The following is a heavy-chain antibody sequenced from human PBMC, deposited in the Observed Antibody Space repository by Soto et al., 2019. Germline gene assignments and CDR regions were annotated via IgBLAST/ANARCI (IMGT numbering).Heavy chain of an antibody. Sequence: SETLSLTCAVSSGTVSVKSHYWAWIRQPPGKGLEWIGEISQVGRARYNPSLETRITISVDTSKTQFSLNLTSVTDADTAVYYCARGYGYFRQWGQGALVTVSS. D-gene: IGHD4-17*01. CDR1: SGTVSVKSHY. CDR2: ISQVGRA. V-gene: IGHV4-34*01. J-gene: IGHJ4*02. CDR3: ARGYGYFRQ.